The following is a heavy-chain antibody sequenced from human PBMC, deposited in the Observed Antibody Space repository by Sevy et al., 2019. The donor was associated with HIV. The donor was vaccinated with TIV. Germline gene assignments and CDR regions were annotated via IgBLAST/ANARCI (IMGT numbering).Heavy chain of an antibody. CDR2: TYYRSKWYN. D-gene: IGHD4-17*01. Sequence: QSRTLSLTCAISGDSVSSNSAAWNWIRQSPSRGLEWLGRTYYRSKWYNDYAVSVKSRITINPDTSKNQFPLQLNSVTPEETAVYYCARGDYGGYYYGMDVWGQGTTVTVSS. J-gene: IGHJ6*02. CDR1: GDSVSSNSAA. CDR3: ARGDYGGYYYGMDV. V-gene: IGHV6-1*01.